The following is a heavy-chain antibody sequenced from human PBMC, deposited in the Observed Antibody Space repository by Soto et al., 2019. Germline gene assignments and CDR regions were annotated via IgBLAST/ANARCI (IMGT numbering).Heavy chain of an antibody. D-gene: IGHD2-15*01. Sequence: ASVKVSCKASGYTFTSYGISWVRQAPGQGLEWMGWISAYNGNTNYAQKLQGRVTMTTDTSTSTAYMELRSLRSDDTAVYYCARDGEGYCSGGSCYPGGYYGMDVWGQGPTVTVSS. V-gene: IGHV1-18*01. CDR2: ISAYNGNT. CDR3: ARDGEGYCSGGSCYPGGYYGMDV. J-gene: IGHJ6*02. CDR1: GYTFTSYG.